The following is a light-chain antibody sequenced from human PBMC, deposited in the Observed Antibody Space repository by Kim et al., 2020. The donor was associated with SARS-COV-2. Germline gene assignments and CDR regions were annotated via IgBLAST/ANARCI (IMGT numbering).Light chain of an antibody. V-gene: IGKV1-17*03. CDR2: AAS. CDR3: LQHRSYPYT. CDR1: QGISNY. J-gene: IGKJ2*01. Sequence: DIQMTQSPSAMSASVGDRVTITCRASQGISNYLAWFQQKPGKAPKRLIYAASNLQSGVPSRFSGSGSGTEFTLTINSLQPADFATYYCLQHRSYPYTFGHRTKLEI.